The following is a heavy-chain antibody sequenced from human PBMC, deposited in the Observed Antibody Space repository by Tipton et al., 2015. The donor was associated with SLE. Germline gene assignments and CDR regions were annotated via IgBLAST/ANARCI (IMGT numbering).Heavy chain of an antibody. CDR3: ARDRSSGWFDAFDI. D-gene: IGHD6-19*01. CDR2: ISSSGSTI. V-gene: IGHV3-48*03. CDR1: GFTFSSYE. J-gene: IGHJ3*02. Sequence: SLRLSCAASGFTFSSYEMNWVRQAPGKGLEWVSYISSSGSTIYYADSVKGRFTISRDNAKNSLYLQMNSLRAEDTAVYYCARDRSSGWFDAFDIWGQGTMVTVSS.